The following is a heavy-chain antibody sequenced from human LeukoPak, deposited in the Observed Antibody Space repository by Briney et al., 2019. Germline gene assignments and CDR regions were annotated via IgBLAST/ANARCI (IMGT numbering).Heavy chain of an antibody. D-gene: IGHD4-23*01. Sequence: GGSLRLSCAASGFTFSSYAMSWVRQAPGKGLEWVSAISGSGGSTYYADSVKGRFTISRDNAKNSLYLQMNSLRAEDTAVYYCASLRVGYGGNSWGQGTLVTVSS. CDR1: GFTFSSYA. J-gene: IGHJ4*02. V-gene: IGHV3-23*01. CDR3: ASLRVGYGGNS. CDR2: ISGSGGST.